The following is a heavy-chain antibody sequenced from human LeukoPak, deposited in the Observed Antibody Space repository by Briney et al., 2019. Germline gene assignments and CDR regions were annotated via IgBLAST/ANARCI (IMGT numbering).Heavy chain of an antibody. CDR1: GYTFTGYY. J-gene: IGHJ5*02. Sequence: ASVKVSCKASGYTFTGYYMHWVRQTPGQGLEWMGWINPNSGGTKYAQKFQGRFTMTRDASSSTAYMDLSSLRSDDTAVYFCASSGGGGTSWFDPWGQGTLVTVSS. CDR3: ASSGGGGTSWFDP. V-gene: IGHV1-2*02. D-gene: IGHD2-15*01. CDR2: INPNSGGT.